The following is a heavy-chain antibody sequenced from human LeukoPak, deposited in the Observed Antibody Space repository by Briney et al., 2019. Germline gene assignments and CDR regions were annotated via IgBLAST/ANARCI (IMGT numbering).Heavy chain of an antibody. D-gene: IGHD2-2*03. J-gene: IGHJ5*02. CDR2: MNPNSGNT. V-gene: IGHV1-8*01. CDR3: ARVGLDIVVVPAASDNWFDP. CDR1: GYTFTRYD. Sequence: ASVKVSCKASGYTFTRYDINWVRQATGQGLEWMGWMNPNSGNTGYAQKFQGRVTMTRNTSISTAYMELSSLRSEDTAVYYCARVGLDIVVVPAASDNWFDPWGQGTLVTVSS.